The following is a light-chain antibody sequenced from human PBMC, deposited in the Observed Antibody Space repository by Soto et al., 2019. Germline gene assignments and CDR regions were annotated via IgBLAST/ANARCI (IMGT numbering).Light chain of an antibody. CDR3: QQYDSGALT. Sequence: EIVMTQSPATLSVSPGARATLSCRASQSVSSNLAWYQQKPGQAPRLLLYGVPTRATGIPARFSGSGSGTDVTLTITSLQSEDFAVEDCQQYDSGALTGGGGTKVE. V-gene: IGKV3-15*01. CDR1: QSVSSN. J-gene: IGKJ4*01. CDR2: GVP.